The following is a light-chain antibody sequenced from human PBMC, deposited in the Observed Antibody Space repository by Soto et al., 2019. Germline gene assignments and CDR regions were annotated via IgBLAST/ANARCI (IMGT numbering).Light chain of an antibody. V-gene: IGKV3-11*01. J-gene: IGKJ5*01. CDR2: DSS. CDR3: QQRSSSIT. Sequence: EIVLTQSSATLSLSPGERATLSCRASQSVRSYLAWYQHKPGQAPRLLIYDSSNRATGIPARFSGAGSGTDFTLTISSLQPEDFAVYYCQQRSSSITFGQGTRLEIK. CDR1: QSVRSY.